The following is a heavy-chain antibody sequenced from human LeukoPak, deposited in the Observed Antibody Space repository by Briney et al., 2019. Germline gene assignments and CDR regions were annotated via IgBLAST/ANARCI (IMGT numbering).Heavy chain of an antibody. D-gene: IGHD3-9*01. CDR2: ITDTGDST. V-gene: IGHV3-23*01. J-gene: IGHJ4*02. CDR1: GFPFSSSA. Sequence: PGGSLRLSCAASGFPFSSSAMTWVRQAPGKGLEWVSTITDTGDSTHYADSVKGRFTFSGDNSKNTLYLQMNSLRAEDTAVYFCAKDYDMWTGSLDYWGQGTLVTVSS. CDR3: AKDYDMWTGSLDY.